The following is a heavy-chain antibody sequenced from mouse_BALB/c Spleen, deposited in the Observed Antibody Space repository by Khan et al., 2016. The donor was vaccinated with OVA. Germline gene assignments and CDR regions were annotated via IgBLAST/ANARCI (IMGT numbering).Heavy chain of an antibody. V-gene: IGHV3-2*02. CDR1: GYSITSDYA. CDR3: VRGRAY. Sequence: EVQLQESGPGLVKPSLSLSLTCTVTGYSITSDYAWNWIRQFPGHKLEWMGYISYSGRTSYTPSLKSRISITRDTSMNQFFLQLNSVTTEDTATYFCVRGRAYWGQGTLVTVSA. J-gene: IGHJ3*01. D-gene: IGHD3-3*01. CDR2: ISYSGRT.